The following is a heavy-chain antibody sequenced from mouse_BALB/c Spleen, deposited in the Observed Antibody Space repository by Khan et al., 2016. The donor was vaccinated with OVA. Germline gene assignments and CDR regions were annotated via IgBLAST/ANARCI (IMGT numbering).Heavy chain of an antibody. V-gene: IGHV2-3*01. CDR1: GFSLTSYG. J-gene: IGHJ4*01. Sequence: QVQLKESGPGLVAPSQSLSITCTVSGFSLTSYGGYWVRQPPGTGLEWLGVIWCDGRTSYHSTLMSRLSISKDNSQSQVFLKLSSLQTDDTATYSCAQWATARYYAMDYWGQGTSVTDSS. CDR3: AQWATARYYAMDY. D-gene: IGHD6-1*01. CDR2: IWCDGRT.